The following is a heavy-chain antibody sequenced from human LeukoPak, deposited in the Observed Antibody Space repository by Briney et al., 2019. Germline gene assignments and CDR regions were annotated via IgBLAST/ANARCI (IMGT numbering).Heavy chain of an antibody. CDR2: INHSGST. CDR3: ARQSGYYYDSSGYYNFDY. V-gene: IGHV4-34*01. CDR1: GGSFSGYY. D-gene: IGHD3-22*01. J-gene: IGHJ4*02. Sequence: PSETLSLTCAVYGGSFSGYYWSWIRQPPGKGLEWIGEINHSGSTNYNPSLKSRVTISVDTSKNQFSLKLSSVTAADTAVYYCARQSGYYYDSSGYYNFDYWGQGTLVTVSS.